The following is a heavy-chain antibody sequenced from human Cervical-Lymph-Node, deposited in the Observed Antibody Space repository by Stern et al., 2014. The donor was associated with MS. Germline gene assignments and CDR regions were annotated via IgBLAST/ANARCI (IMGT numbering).Heavy chain of an antibody. CDR3: AQRPMVRGITLYYFDY. D-gene: IGHD3-10*01. Sequence: QVTLRESGPTLVKPTQTLTLTCSFSGFSLSTSGVAVGWNPPPPGKALEWLAIIYWDDDKRYSPSLKSRLTITKDTSKNQVVLTMANMDPVDTATYYCAQRPMVRGITLYYFDYWGQGTLVTVSS. CDR2: IYWDDDK. V-gene: IGHV2-5*02. J-gene: IGHJ4*02. CDR1: GFSLSTSGVA.